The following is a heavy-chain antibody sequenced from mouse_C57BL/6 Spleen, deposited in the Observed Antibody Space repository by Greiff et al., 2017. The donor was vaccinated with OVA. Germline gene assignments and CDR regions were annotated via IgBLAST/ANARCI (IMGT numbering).Heavy chain of an antibody. Sequence: EVKLVESGGGLVKPGGSLKLSCAASGFTFSDYGMHWVRQAPEQGLEWVAYISSGSSTIYYADTVKGRVTISRDNAKNTLFLLRTSLVSEDTAMCYCSGGSTSYYFDYRGQGTTLTVSS. J-gene: IGHJ2*01. D-gene: IGHD1-1*01. CDR2: ISSGSSTI. CDR3: SGGSTSYYFDY. V-gene: IGHV5-17*01. CDR1: GFTFSDYG.